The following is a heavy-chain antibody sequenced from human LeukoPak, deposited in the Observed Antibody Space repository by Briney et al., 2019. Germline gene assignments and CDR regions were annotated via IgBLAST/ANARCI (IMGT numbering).Heavy chain of an antibody. CDR1: GFTFSTYW. CDR3: SREDYFGSGSPAY. J-gene: IGHJ4*02. V-gene: IGHV3-7*01. D-gene: IGHD3-10*01. Sequence: GGSLRLSCAASGFTFSTYWMSWVRQAPGKGLEWVANIKQDGSEKHYVDSVKGRFTISRDNTSNSLFLQMDSLRAEDTAFYYCSREDYFGSGSPAYWGQGTLVTVSS. CDR2: IKQDGSEK.